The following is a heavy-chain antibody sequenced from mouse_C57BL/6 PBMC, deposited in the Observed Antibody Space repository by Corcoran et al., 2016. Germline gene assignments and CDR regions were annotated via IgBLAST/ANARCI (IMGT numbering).Heavy chain of an antibody. CDR1: GYTFTTYG. Sequence: QIQLVQSGPELKKPGETVKISCKASGYTFTTYGMSWVKQAPGKGLKWMGWINTYSGVPTYADDFKGRFVFSLETSASTAYLQINNLKNEDTATYFCARFYYYGSSYWYFDVWGTGTTVTVSS. J-gene: IGHJ1*03. D-gene: IGHD1-1*01. CDR2: INTYSGVP. CDR3: ARFYYYGSSYWYFDV. V-gene: IGHV9-3*01.